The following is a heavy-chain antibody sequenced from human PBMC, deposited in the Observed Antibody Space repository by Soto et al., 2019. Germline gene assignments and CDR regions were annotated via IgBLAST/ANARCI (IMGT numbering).Heavy chain of an antibody. CDR3: ATLYSGSYYWFDP. J-gene: IGHJ5*02. CDR1: GDSISSSRYY. Sequence: PSETLSLTCTVSGDSISSSRYYWGWVRQPPGKGLEWIGSIYHRGSTNYNPSLKSRVTISVDTSKNQFSLKLSSVTAADTAVYYCATLYSGSYYWFDPWGQGTLVTVSS. V-gene: IGHV4-39*07. CDR2: IYHRGST. D-gene: IGHD1-26*01.